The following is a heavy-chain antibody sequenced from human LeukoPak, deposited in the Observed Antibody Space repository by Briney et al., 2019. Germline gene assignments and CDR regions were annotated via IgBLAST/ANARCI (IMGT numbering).Heavy chain of an antibody. CDR2: IDPSDSYT. Sequence: GASLQISCEGAGSIFTSYWISWARPLPGKVLEWMGRIDPSDSYTNYSPSFQGHVTISADKSISTAYLQWSSLKASDTAMYYCASSYCSGGSCYNWSDPWGQGTLVTVSS. D-gene: IGHD2-15*01. V-gene: IGHV5-10-1*01. J-gene: IGHJ5*02. CDR3: ASSYCSGGSCYNWSDP. CDR1: GSIFTSYW.